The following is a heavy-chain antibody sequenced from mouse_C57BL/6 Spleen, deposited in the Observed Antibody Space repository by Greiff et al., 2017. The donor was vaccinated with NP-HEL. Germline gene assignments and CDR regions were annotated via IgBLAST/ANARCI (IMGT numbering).Heavy chain of an antibody. J-gene: IGHJ2*01. CDR1: GFTFSSYA. V-gene: IGHV5-4*01. CDR2: ISDGGSYT. Sequence: EVQGVESGGGLVKPGGSLKLSCAASGFTFSSYAMSWVRQTPEKRLEWVATISDGGSYTYYPDNVKGRFTISRDNAKNNLYLQMSHLKSEDTAMYYCARDGLTVDYWGQGTTLTVSS. CDR3: ARDGLTVDY. D-gene: IGHD4-1*01.